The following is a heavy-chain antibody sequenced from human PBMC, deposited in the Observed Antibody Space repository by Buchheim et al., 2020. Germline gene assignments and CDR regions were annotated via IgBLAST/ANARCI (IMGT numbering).Heavy chain of an antibody. J-gene: IGHJ4*02. Sequence: QVQLQESGPGLVKPSQTLSLTCTVSGGSISSGDYYWSWIRQPPGKGLEWIGYIYYSGSTYYNPSLNSRVTISVDTSKNQFSLELSSVIAADTAVHYCARVRPYDSSGYYYFDYWGQGTL. V-gene: IGHV4-30-4*01. CDR3: ARVRPYDSSGYYYFDY. CDR2: IYYSGST. CDR1: GGSISSGDYY. D-gene: IGHD3-22*01.